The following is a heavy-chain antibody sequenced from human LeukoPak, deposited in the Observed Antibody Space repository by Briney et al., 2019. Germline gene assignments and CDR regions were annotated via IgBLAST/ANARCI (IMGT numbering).Heavy chain of an antibody. CDR3: ATDREGDPSAYYLV. D-gene: IGHD3-22*01. J-gene: IGHJ4*02. V-gene: IGHV3-23*01. CDR1: GFTFSGYA. Sequence: GGSLRLSCAASGFTFSGYAMSWVRQAPGKGLEWVSTISDNGGRTYYADSVKGRFSISRDNSKNTLFLQMNSLRAEDSAVYYCATDREGDPSAYYLVGGQGTLITVSS. CDR2: ISDNGGRT.